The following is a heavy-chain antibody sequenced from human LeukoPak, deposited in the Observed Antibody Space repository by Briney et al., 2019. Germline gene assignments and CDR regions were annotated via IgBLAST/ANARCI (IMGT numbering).Heavy chain of an antibody. CDR3: ARQVKWLKADY. D-gene: IGHD6-19*01. J-gene: IGHJ4*02. Sequence: SETLSLTCAVYGGSFSGYYWSWIRQPPGKGLEWIGEINHSGSTNYNPSLKSRVTISVDTSKNQFSLKLCSVTAADTAVYYCARQVKWLKADYWGQGTLVTVSS. CDR2: INHSGST. CDR1: GGSFSGYY. V-gene: IGHV4-34*01.